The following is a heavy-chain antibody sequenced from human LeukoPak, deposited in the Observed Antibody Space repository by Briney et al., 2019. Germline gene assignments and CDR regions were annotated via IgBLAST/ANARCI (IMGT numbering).Heavy chain of an antibody. D-gene: IGHD3-22*01. V-gene: IGHV3-23*01. Sequence: GGSLRLSCAASGFTFSSYAMSWVRQAPGKGLEWVSAISGSGGSTYYADSVKGRFTISRDNSKNTLYLQMNSLRAEDTAVYYCAKQPTKYDSSGYYYGHFDYWGQGTLVTVSS. CDR1: GFTFSSYA. J-gene: IGHJ4*02. CDR3: AKQPTKYDSSGYYYGHFDY. CDR2: ISGSGGST.